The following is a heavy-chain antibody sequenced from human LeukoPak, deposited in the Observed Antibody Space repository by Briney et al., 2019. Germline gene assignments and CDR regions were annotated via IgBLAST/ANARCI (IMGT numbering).Heavy chain of an antibody. CDR3: ARDEAGDDSGAFDI. V-gene: IGHV1-8*01. D-gene: IGHD5-24*01. CDR2: MNPNSGNT. J-gene: IGHJ3*02. CDR1: GYTFTSYD. Sequence: ASVKVSCKASGYTFTSYDINWVRQATGQGLEWMGWMNPNSGNTGYAQKFQGRVTMTRNTSISTAYMELSSLRSEDTALFYCARDEAGDDSGAFDIWGQGTMVTVSS.